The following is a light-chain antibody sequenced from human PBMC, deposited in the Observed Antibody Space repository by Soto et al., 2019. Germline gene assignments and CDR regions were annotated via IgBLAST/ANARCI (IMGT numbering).Light chain of an antibody. V-gene: IGLV2-14*01. CDR1: SSDVGTYDY. Sequence: QSVLTQPASLSGSPGQSITISCTGTSSDVGTYDYVSWHRQHPGKAPKLIIYDVNNRPSGVSSRFSGSKSGNTASLTISGLQAEDEADYYCCSFSTSGTHVFGTGTKVTVL. CDR2: DVN. J-gene: IGLJ1*01. CDR3: CSFSTSGTHV.